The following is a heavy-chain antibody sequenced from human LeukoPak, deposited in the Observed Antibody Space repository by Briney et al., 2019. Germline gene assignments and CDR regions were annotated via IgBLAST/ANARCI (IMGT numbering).Heavy chain of an antibody. CDR1: GGSISSGGYY. Sequence: KPSQTLSLTCTVSGGSISSGGYYWSWLRQHPGKGLEWIGYIYYSGSTYYNPSLKSRVTISVDTSKNQFSLKLSSVTAADTAVYYCARAYGFKGYFDYWGQGTLVTVSS. J-gene: IGHJ4*02. V-gene: IGHV4-31*03. CDR2: IYYSGST. D-gene: IGHD4-17*01. CDR3: ARAYGFKGYFDY.